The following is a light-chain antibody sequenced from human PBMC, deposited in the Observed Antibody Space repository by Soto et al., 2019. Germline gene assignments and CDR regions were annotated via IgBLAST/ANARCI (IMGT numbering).Light chain of an antibody. J-gene: IGLJ2*01. V-gene: IGLV1-40*01. CDR2: GNS. CDR3: QSYASSLSGSVV. CDR1: SSNIGAGYD. Sequence: QSVLTQPPSVSGAPGPRVTISFTGSSSNIGAGYDAHWYQQLPGTAPKLLIYGNSNRPSGVPDRFSGSKSGTSASLAITGFQAEDEADYYCQSYASSLSGSVVFGGGTQLPVL.